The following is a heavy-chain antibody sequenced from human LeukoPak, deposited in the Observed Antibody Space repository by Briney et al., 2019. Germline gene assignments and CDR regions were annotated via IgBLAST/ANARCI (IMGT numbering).Heavy chain of an antibody. CDR1: GGTFSSYA. D-gene: IGHD3-9*01. CDR3: ARVVYYDILTGYTNYWYFDL. J-gene: IGHJ2*01. V-gene: IGHV1-69*05. Sequence: ASVKVSCKASGGTFSSYAISWVRQAPGQGLEWMGRIIPIFGTANYAQKFQGRVTITTDESTSTASMELSSLKSEDTAVYYCARVVYYDILTGYTNYWYFDLWGRGTLVTVSS. CDR2: IIPIFGTA.